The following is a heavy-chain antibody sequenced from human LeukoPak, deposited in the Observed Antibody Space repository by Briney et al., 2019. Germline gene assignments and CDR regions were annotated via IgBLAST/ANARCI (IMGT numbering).Heavy chain of an antibody. CDR1: GFTFSSYA. CDR3: ARTVAGTARYFDY. Sequence: PGRSLRLSCAASGFTFSSYAMHWVRQAPGKGLEWVAVISYDGSNKYYADSVKGRFTISRDNSKNTLYLQMNSLRAEDTAVDYCARTVAGTARYFDYWGQGTLVTVSS. D-gene: IGHD6-19*01. J-gene: IGHJ4*02. V-gene: IGHV3-30*04. CDR2: ISYDGSNK.